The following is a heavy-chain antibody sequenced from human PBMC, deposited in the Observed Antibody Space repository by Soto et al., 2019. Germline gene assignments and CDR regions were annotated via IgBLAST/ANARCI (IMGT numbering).Heavy chain of an antibody. V-gene: IGHV5-51*01. CDR2: IYPGDSDT. CDR1: GYSFTSYW. CDR3: ARRYNDYGDYSFDY. D-gene: IGHD4-17*01. J-gene: IGHJ4*02. Sequence: PVESVKISCKGSGYSFTSYWIGWVRQMPGKGLEWMGIIYPGDSDTRYSPSFQGQVTISADKSISTAYLQWSSLKASDTAMYYCARRYNDYGDYSFDYWGQGTLVTVSS.